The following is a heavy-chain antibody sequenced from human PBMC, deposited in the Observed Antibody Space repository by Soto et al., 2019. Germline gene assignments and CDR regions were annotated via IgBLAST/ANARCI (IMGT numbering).Heavy chain of an antibody. CDR3: ARGWELPDYYYYGMDV. CDR1: GFTFSSYA. V-gene: IGHV3-30-3*01. Sequence: GGSLRLSCAASGFTFSSYAMHWVRQAPGKGLEWVAVISYDGSNKYYADSVKGRFTISRDNSKNTLYLQMNSLRAEDTAVYYCARGWELPDYYYYGMDVWGQGTTVTVSS. CDR2: ISYDGSNK. D-gene: IGHD1-26*01. J-gene: IGHJ6*02.